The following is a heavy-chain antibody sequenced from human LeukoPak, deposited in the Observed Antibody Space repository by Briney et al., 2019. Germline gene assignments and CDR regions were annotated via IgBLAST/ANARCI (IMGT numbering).Heavy chain of an antibody. CDR2: IRSKANSYAT. J-gene: IGHJ4*02. Sequence: PGGSLRLSCAASGFTFSGSAMHWVRQASGKGLEWVGRIRSKANSYATAYAASVKGRFTISRDDSKNTAYLQMNSLKTEDTAVYYCTRPGAAGMDYWGQGTLVTVSS. D-gene: IGHD6-13*01. CDR1: GFTFSGSA. CDR3: TRPGAAGMDY. V-gene: IGHV3-73*01.